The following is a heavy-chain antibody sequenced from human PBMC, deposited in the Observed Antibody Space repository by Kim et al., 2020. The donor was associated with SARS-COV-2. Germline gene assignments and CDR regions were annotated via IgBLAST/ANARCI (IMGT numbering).Heavy chain of an antibody. CDR2: INAGNGNT. J-gene: IGHJ5*02. CDR3: ARCGGSGGSCYPRGWWFDP. CDR1: GYTFTSYA. D-gene: IGHD2-15*01. V-gene: IGHV1-3*01. Sequence: ASVKVSCKASGYTFTSYAMHWVRQAPGQRLEWMGWINAGNGNTKYSQKFQGRVTITRDTSASTAYMELSSLRSEDTAVYYCARCGGSGGSCYPRGWWFDPWGQGTLVTVSS.